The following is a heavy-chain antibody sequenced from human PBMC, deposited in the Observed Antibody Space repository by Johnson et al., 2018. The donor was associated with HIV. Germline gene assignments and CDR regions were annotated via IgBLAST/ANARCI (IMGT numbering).Heavy chain of an antibody. J-gene: IGHJ3*02. CDR1: GFTFSSYA. V-gene: IGHV3-30*14. D-gene: IGHD3-16*01. CDR3: ARDGAADNAFDI. CDR2: ISNDGRNK. Sequence: QVQLVESGGGVVQPGRSLRLSCAASGFTFSSYAVHWVRQAPGKGLEWVAGISNDGRNKYYADSVKGRFTISRDNSKNTIYLEMNIMRAEDTAVYYCARDGAADNAFDIWGQGTMVTVSS.